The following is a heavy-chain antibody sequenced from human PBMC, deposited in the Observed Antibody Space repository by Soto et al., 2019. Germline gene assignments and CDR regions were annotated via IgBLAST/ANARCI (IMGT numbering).Heavy chain of an antibody. CDR2: VSGSGTIT. CDR1: GFRFSTYA. D-gene: IGHD2-8*01. V-gene: IGHV3-23*01. CDR3: VTGGCALYRFFDY. J-gene: IGHJ4*02. Sequence: EVQLLESGGGLAQPGGSLRLSCAASGFRFSTYAMSWVRQAPGKGLEWVSTVSGSGTITFYADSVKGRFTVSRDNSQNTVYLQMTNLRAEDTVLFYCVTGGCALYRFFDYWGQGTLVTV.